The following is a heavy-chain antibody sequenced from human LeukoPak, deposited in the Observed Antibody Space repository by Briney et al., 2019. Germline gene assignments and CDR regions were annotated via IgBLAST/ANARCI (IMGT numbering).Heavy chain of an antibody. CDR1: GGSISSYY. D-gene: IGHD5-18*01. Sequence: SETLSLTCTVSGGSISSYYWSWIRQPPGKGLEWIGYIYYSGSTNYNPSLKSRVTISVDTSKNQFSLKLSSVTAADTAVYYCARGRGYSYDYYYYYMDVWGKGTTVTVSS. CDR2: IYYSGST. CDR3: ARGRGYSYDYYYYYMDV. J-gene: IGHJ6*03. V-gene: IGHV4-59*01.